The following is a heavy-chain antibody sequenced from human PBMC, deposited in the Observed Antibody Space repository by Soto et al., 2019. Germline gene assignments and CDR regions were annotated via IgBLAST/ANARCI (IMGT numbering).Heavy chain of an antibody. D-gene: IGHD7-27*01. CDR2: ISSSSSYI. Sequence: GGSLRLSCAASGFTFSSYSMNWVRQAPGKGLEWVSSISSSSSYIYYADSVKGRFTISRDNAKNSLYLQMNSLRAEDTAVYYCARDQSDGMGIPHSEDYWGQGTLVTVSS. V-gene: IGHV3-21*01. CDR1: GFTFSSYS. CDR3: ARDQSDGMGIPHSEDY. J-gene: IGHJ4*02.